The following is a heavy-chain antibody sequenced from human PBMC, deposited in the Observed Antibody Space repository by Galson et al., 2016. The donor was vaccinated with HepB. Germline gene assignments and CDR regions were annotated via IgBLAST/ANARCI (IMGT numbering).Heavy chain of an antibody. V-gene: IGHV4-59*01. D-gene: IGHD3-22*01. CDR3: ARDRDSSSYYSLDY. CDR1: GGSISSFY. J-gene: IGHJ4*02. CDR2: IYYSGST. Sequence: SETLSLTCTVSGGSISSFYWSRIRQPPGQGLEWIGYIYYSGSTSYNPSFKSRVTISVDTSKNQFSLKLRSVTAADTAVYYCARDRDSSSYYSLDYWGQGTPVTVSS.